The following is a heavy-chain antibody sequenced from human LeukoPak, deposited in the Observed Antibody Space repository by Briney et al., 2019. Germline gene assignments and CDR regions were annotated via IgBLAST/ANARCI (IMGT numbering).Heavy chain of an antibody. CDR1: GFTVITND. CDR2: LYSDGNT. D-gene: IGHD1-14*01. Sequence: GGSLRLSCAASGFTVITNDMTWVRQAPGEGIEWVSVLYSDGNTKYADSVQGRFTISRDNSKNTLYLEMNSLSPDDTAVYSCARGVEPLAANTLAYWGQGTLVTVSS. J-gene: IGHJ4*02. CDR3: ARGVEPLAANTLAY. V-gene: IGHV3-53*01.